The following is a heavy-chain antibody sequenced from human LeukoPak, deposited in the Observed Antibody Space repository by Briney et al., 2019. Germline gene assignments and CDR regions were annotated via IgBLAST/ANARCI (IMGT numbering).Heavy chain of an antibody. CDR3: ARVGGLFGGSYFFPLVNYYFDY. D-gene: IGHD1-26*01. CDR2: ISWNSGSI. J-gene: IGHJ4*02. Sequence: PGGSLRLSCVASGFTFADYAIHWVRQVPGKGLEWVSGISWNSGSIGYADSVKGRFTISRDNAKNSLYLQMNSLRAEDTALYYCARVGGLFGGSYFFPLVNYYFDYWGQGTLVTVSS. CDR1: GFTFADYA. V-gene: IGHV3-9*01.